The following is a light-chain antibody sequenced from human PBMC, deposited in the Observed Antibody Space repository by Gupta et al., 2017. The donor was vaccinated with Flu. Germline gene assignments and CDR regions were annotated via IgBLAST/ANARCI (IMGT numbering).Light chain of an antibody. J-gene: IGKJ3*01. Sequence: EIVLTQSPATLSLSPGARATLSCRASQSVSDYLAWYQQKPGQAPRLLIFDASKRATGVPARLSGSGSGADFTLTISSLEPADFAIYYCQQRGNWPFTFGPGTKVDIK. CDR1: QSVSDY. CDR2: DAS. CDR3: QQRGNWPFT. V-gene: IGKV3-11*01.